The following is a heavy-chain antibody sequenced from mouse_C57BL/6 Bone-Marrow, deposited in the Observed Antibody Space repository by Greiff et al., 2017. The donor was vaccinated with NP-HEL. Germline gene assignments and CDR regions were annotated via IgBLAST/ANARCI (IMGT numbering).Heavy chain of an antibody. V-gene: IGHV7-3*01. CDR3: ARSSYDYDVWFAY. J-gene: IGHJ3*01. CDR1: GFTFTDYY. D-gene: IGHD2-4*01. CDR2: ISNKANGYTT. Sequence: EVMLVESGGGLVQPGGSLSLSCAASGFTFTDYYMSWVRQPPGKALEWLGFISNKANGYTTEYSASVKGRFTISRYNSQSILYLQMNALRAEDSATYYCARSSYDYDVWFAYWGQGTLVTVSA.